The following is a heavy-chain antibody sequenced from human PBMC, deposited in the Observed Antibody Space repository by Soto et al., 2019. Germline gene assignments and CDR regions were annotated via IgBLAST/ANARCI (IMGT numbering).Heavy chain of an antibody. D-gene: IGHD1-26*01. Sequence: SSGEGCGWKVSSYWGRWEHQQPGKGLEWMGIIYPGDSDTRYSPSFQGQVTISADKSISTAYLQWSSLKASDTAMYYCARLRFSVVGATTDYYYGMDVWGQGTTVTVSS. V-gene: IGHV5-51*07. CDR2: IYPGDSDT. CDR1: GWKVSSYW. CDR3: ARLRFSVVGATTDYYYGMDV. J-gene: IGHJ6*02.